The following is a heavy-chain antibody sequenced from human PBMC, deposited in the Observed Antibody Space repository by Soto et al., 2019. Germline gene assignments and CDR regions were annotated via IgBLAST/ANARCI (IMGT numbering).Heavy chain of an antibody. D-gene: IGHD4-17*01. J-gene: IGHJ4*02. CDR2: ISYDGSNK. CDR1: GFTFSSYA. Sequence: QVQLVESGGGVVQPGRSLRLSCAASGFTFSSYAMHWVRQAPGKGLEWVAVISYDGSNKYYADSVKGRFTISRDKFKNTLYVQMNSLRAADTAVYYCAREGGSWGDYGDYKAHYWGEGTLVMVSS. V-gene: IGHV3-30-3*01. CDR3: AREGGSWGDYGDYKAHY.